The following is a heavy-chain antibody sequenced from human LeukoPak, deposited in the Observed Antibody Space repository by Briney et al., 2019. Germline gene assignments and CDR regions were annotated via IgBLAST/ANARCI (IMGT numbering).Heavy chain of an antibody. CDR2: IWNGGSHK. CDR1: VFTCCKFD. V-gene: IGHV3-33*08. J-gene: IGHJ4*02. D-gene: IGHD4-17*01. CDR3: ARYSEEYGDAQLDS. Sequence: PGMSLTLSCAAPVFTCCKFDVLGLPHAPGKGRVGVAHIWNGGSHKYYKHSVRGRFTLYRDNSKHTLSLQMNNVRAEDTAFYYGARYSEEYGDAQLDSWGQGPLVPVSS.